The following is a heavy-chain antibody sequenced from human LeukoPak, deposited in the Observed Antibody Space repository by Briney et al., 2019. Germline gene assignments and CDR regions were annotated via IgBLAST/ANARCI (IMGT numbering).Heavy chain of an antibody. Sequence: PSETLSLTCTVSGDSISSGSYYWRWLRQPAGKGLEWIGRIYGSGRTNYNLSLKSRVTISVDTSKNQFSPKLSSVTAADTAVYYCARHPLFRGVILGGWFDPWGQGTLVTVSS. D-gene: IGHD3-16*02. V-gene: IGHV4-61*02. CDR2: IYGSGRT. CDR1: GDSISSGSYY. J-gene: IGHJ5*02. CDR3: ARHPLFRGVILGGWFDP.